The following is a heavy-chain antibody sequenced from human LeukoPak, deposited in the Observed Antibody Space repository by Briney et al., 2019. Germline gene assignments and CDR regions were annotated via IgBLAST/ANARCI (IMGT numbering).Heavy chain of an antibody. J-gene: IGHJ3*02. CDR2: MNPNSGNT. V-gene: IGHV1-18*01. D-gene: IGHD5-12*01. CDR3: ARRGYQDAFDI. Sequence: ASVKVSCKASGYTFTSYDINWVRQATGQGLEWMGWMNPNSGNTNYAQKLQGRVTMTTDTSTSTAYMELRSLRSDDTAVYYCARRGYQDAFDIWGQGTMVTVSS. CDR1: GYTFTSYD.